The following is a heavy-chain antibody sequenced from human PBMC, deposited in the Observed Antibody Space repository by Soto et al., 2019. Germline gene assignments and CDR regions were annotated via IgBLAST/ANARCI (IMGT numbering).Heavy chain of an antibody. CDR1: GGSISSYY. Sequence: SETLSLTCTVSGGSISSYYWSWIRQPPGKGLEWIGYIYYSGSTNYNPSLKSRVTISVDTSKNQFSLKLSSVTAADTAVYYCARHDNGDYDFDYWGQGTLVTVSS. D-gene: IGHD4-17*01. J-gene: IGHJ4*02. V-gene: IGHV4-59*08. CDR3: ARHDNGDYDFDY. CDR2: IYYSGST.